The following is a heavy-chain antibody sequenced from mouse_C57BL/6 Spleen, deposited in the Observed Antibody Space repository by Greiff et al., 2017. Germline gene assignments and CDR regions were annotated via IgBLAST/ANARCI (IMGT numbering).Heavy chain of an antibody. J-gene: IGHJ1*03. CDR3: ARRAYYYGSSSWYFDV. Sequence: DVKLVESGGGLVKPGGSLKLSCAASGFTFSDYGMHWVRQAPEKGLEWVAYISSGSSTIYYADTVKGRFTISRDNAKNTLFLQMTSLRSEDTAMYYCARRAYYYGSSSWYFDVWGTGTTVTVSS. D-gene: IGHD1-1*01. V-gene: IGHV5-17*01. CDR2: ISSGSSTI. CDR1: GFTFSDYG.